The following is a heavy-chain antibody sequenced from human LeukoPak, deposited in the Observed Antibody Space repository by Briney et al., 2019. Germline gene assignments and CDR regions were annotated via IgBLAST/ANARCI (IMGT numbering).Heavy chain of an antibody. Sequence: ASVKVSCKASGYTFTGYYMHWVRQAPGQGLEWMGWINPNSGGTNYAQKFQGRVTMTRDTSISTAYMELSRLRSDDTAVYYCARDASIAAAEVWFDPWGQGTLVTVSS. D-gene: IGHD6-13*01. CDR3: ARDASIAAAEVWFDP. V-gene: IGHV1-2*02. CDR1: GYTFTGYY. J-gene: IGHJ5*02. CDR2: INPNSGGT.